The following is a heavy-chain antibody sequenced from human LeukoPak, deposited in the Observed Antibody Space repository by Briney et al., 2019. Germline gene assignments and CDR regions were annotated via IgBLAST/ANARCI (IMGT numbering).Heavy chain of an antibody. CDR2: IYFSGST. CDR1: GGSINSYY. V-gene: IGHV4-59*01. CDR3: ARAGYSSGYVGGFDY. J-gene: IGHJ4*02. Sequence: NSSETLSLTCTVSGGSINSYYWNWIRQSPGKGLEWIGHIYFSGSTNYNPSLKSRVIISVDMSKNRFSLRLSSVTAADTAVYYCARAGYSSGYVGGFDYWGQGALVTVSS. D-gene: IGHD5-18*01.